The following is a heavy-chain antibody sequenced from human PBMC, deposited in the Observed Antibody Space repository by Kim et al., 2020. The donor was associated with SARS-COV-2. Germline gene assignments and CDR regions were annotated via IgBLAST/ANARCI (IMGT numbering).Heavy chain of an antibody. CDR1: GFTFSNAW. CDR2: IKTKTDGETT. CDR3: TTYQY. V-gene: IGHV3-15*01. Sequence: GSLRLSCAASGFTFSNAWMSWVRQAPGKGLEWVGRIKTKTDGETTDYAAPVKGRFTISRDDSKNTLYLQMNSLKTEDTAVYYCTTYQYWGQGTLVTVSS. J-gene: IGHJ4*02.